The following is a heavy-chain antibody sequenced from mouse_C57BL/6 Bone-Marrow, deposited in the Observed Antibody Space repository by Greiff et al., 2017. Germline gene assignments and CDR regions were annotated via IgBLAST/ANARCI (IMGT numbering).Heavy chain of an antibody. CDR2: GLGLEWIG. CDR1: YTFSSRAH. J-gene: IGHJ3*01. CDR3: SEDSAVYYCATFYYGSSFAY. Sequence: VQLQQSGPELARSWASVKIFCQAFYTFSSRAHFAIRDTNYLLQWVTQRPGLGLEWIGAIFLVNGDTSYTQKFKGKATVTEDKSSSTAYMQHSSLTSEDSAVYYCATFYYGSSFAYWGQGGLVTVSA. V-gene: IGHV1-87*01. D-gene: IGHD1-1*01.